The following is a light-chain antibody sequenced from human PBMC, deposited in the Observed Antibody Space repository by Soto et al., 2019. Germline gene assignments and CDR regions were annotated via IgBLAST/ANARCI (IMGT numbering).Light chain of an antibody. J-gene: IGKJ4*02. Sequence: LPQTHGFPPVAPGEIATLSSKASQSVSSSYLAWYQQKPGQAPRLLIYGASSRATGIPDRFSGSGSGTDFTLTISRLEPEDFAVFYCHQYGSSPQTFGGGTKV. CDR3: HQYGSSPQT. CDR2: GAS. CDR1: QSVSSSY. V-gene: IGKV3-20*01.